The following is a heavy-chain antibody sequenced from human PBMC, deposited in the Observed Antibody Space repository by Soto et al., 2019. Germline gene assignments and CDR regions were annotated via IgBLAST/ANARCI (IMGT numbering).Heavy chain of an antibody. CDR2: ISPGSRYP. D-gene: IGHD2-15*01. J-gene: IGHJ5*02. CDR3: VRGGGRGLFDP. Sequence: AGGSLRLSCAGSGFTFGDSYMSWIRQAPGKGLEWLSYISPGSRYPAYADSVKGRFTISRDNAKRSLYLQMMSLTAEDTAISYCVRGGGRGLFDPWGQGTLVTVSS. CDR1: GFTFGDSY. V-gene: IGHV3-11*06.